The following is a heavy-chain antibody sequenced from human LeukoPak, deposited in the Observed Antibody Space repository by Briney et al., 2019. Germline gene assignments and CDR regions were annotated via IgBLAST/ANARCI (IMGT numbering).Heavy chain of an antibody. D-gene: IGHD6-25*01. CDR2: IHHSGNRFESGST. J-gene: IGHJ1*01. CDR1: GRSIINTYY. V-gene: IGHV4-59*04. Sequence: TSETLSLTCTVSGRSIINTYYWGWIRQSPGKGLEWIGSIHHSGNRFESGSTHYNPSLRSRVTVSADTSKNQFSLTLRSVTAADTAVYFCARNVSSGFFTDWGRGTLVTVSS. CDR3: ARNVSSGFFTD.